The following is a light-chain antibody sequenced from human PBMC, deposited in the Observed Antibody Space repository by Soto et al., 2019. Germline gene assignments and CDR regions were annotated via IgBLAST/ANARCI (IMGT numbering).Light chain of an antibody. Sequence: DLQMTQSPFTLPASVGDRVTITFRASQSITTWLAWYQQKPWKAPNLLIYDASSLESGVPSRFSGGGSGTEFTLTINSLQPDDFATYYCQQYINYPYTFGQGTKVDIK. J-gene: IGKJ2*01. V-gene: IGKV1-5*01. CDR1: QSITTW. CDR3: QQYINYPYT. CDR2: DAS.